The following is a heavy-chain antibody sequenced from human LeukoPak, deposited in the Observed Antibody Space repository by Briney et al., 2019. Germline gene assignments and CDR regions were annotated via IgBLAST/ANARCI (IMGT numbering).Heavy chain of an antibody. CDR3: ARGWYSSSWYYFDY. CDR1: GFTFSSYAM. V-gene: IGHV4-4*02. CDR2: IYHSGST. J-gene: IGHJ4*02. Sequence: GSLRLSCAASGFTFSSYAMSWVRQPPGKGLEWIGEIYHSGSTNYNPSLKSRVTISVDKSKNQFSLKLSSVTAADTAVYYCARGWYSSSWYYFDYWGQGTLVTVSS. D-gene: IGHD6-13*01.